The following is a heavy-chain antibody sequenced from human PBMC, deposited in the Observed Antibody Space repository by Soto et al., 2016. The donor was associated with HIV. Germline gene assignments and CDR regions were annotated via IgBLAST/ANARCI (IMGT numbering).Heavy chain of an antibody. CDR1: GFTFSSYS. CDR3: ARDQVSGWYGRAYGMDV. V-gene: IGHV3-21*01. J-gene: IGHJ6*02. CDR2: ISSSSSYI. Sequence: EVQLVESGGGLVKPGGSLRLSCAASGFTFSSYSMNWVRQAPGKGLEWVSSISSSSSYIYYADSVKGRFTISRDNAKNSLYLQMNSLRAEDTAVYYCARDQVSGWYGRAYGMDVWGQGTTVTVSS. D-gene: IGHD6-19*01.